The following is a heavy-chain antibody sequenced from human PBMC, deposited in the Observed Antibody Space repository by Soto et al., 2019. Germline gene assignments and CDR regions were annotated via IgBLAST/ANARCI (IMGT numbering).Heavy chain of an antibody. D-gene: IGHD3-3*01. CDR3: ARAYYDFWSGSDYYYMDV. J-gene: IGHJ6*03. CDR1: GFTFSSYW. CDR2: IKQDGSET. Sequence: PGGSLRLSCAASGFTFSSYWMSWVRQAPGKGLEWVANIKQDGSETYYVDSVKGRFTISRDNAKNSLYLQMNSLRAEDTAVYYCARAYYDFWSGSDYYYMDVWGKGTTVTVSS. V-gene: IGHV3-7*01.